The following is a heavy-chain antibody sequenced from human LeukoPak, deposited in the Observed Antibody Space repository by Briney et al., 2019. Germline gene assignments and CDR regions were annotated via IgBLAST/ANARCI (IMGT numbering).Heavy chain of an antibody. J-gene: IGHJ4*02. D-gene: IGHD5-18*01. Sequence: SETLSLTCTVSGASISTHYWSWIRQPPGKGLEWIGDFCYSGRTNYKPSLQSRVTISVDTSKNQFSLKLSSVTAADTAVYYCARAGGVRDTPMDLDYWGQGTLVTVSS. V-gene: IGHV4-59*11. CDR2: FCYSGRT. CDR1: GASISTHY. CDR3: ARAGGVRDTPMDLDY.